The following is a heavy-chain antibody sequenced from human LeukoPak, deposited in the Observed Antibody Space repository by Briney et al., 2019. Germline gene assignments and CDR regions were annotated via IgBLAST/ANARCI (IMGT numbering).Heavy chain of an antibody. CDR1: GFTFSSYS. J-gene: IGHJ3*02. CDR2: ISSSSSYI. CDR3: ANRGDTDAFDI. V-gene: IGHV3-21*04. Sequence: GSLRLSCAASGFTFSSYSMNWVRQAPGKGLEWVSSISSSSSYIYYADSVKGRFTISRDNAKNRLYLQMNSLRAEDTAVYYCANRGDTDAFDIWGQGTMVTVSS. D-gene: IGHD2-21*02.